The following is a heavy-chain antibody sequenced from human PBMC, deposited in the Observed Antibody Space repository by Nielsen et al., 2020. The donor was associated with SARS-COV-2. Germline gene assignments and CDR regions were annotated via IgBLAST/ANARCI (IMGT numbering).Heavy chain of an antibody. CDR3: TRVYYYGSGSLDY. J-gene: IGHJ4*02. CDR2: IRTKAHGGTT. D-gene: IGHD3-10*01. CDR1: GFTFGDYA. Sequence: GGSLRLSCTASGFTFGDYAVMWVRQAQGKGLEWVGFIRTKAHGGTTEYAASVKGRFTISRDDSKSIAYLQMNSLKTEDTAVYYCTRVYYYGSGSLDYWGQGTLVTVSS. V-gene: IGHV3-49*04.